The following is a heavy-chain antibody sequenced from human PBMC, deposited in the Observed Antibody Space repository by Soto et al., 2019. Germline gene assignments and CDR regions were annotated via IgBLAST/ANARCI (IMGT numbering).Heavy chain of an antibody. D-gene: IGHD3-16*01. Sequence: SETLSLTCTVSAASFSKYYWTWIRQPPGKGLEWIGYIYFNGNTKYNPSLEGRLTISIDTSKKEFSLKLTSVTAADAAVYYCATVTFGGIVLAHWGQGTLVTVSS. V-gene: IGHV4-59*01. CDR2: IYFNGNT. CDR3: ATVTFGGIVLAH. CDR1: AASFSKYY. J-gene: IGHJ4*02.